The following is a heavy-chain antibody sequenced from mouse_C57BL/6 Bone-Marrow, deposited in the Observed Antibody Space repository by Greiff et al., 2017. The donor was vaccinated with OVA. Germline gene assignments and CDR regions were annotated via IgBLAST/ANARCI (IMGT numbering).Heavy chain of an antibody. CDR2: INPNNGGT. CDR3: ARSAYAMDY. D-gene: IGHD6-1*01. Sequence: EVQLQQSGPELVKPGASVQISCKASGYTFTDYYMNWVKQSPGQSLEWIGDINPNNGGTSYNQKFKGKATLTVDKSSSTAYMELRSLTSEDSAVYYCARSAYAMDYWGQGTSVTVSS. CDR1: GYTFTDYY. J-gene: IGHJ4*01. V-gene: IGHV1-26*01.